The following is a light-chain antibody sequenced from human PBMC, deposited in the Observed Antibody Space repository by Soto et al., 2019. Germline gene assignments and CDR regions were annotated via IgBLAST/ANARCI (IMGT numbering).Light chain of an antibody. CDR3: CSYAGSSTFV. CDR2: EDT. V-gene: IGLV2-23*02. J-gene: IGLJ2*01. CDR1: SSDVGSYNF. Sequence: QSALTQPASVSGSPGQSLTISCTGTSSDVGSYNFVSWYQQNPGKAPKLMIYEDTKRPSGISTRFSGPKSGNTASLTISGLQAEDEADYYCCSYAGSSTFVFGGGTKLTVL.